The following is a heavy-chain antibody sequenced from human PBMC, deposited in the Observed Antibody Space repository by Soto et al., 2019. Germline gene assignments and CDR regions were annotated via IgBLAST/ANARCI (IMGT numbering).Heavy chain of an antibody. Sequence: KPSETLSLTCTVSGGSISSSSYYWGWIRQPPGKGLEWIGSIYYSGSTYYNPSLKSRVTISVDTSKNQFSLKLSSVTAADTAVYYCARLSPALSMDVWGQGTTVTVSS. CDR2: IYYSGST. CDR1: GGSISSSSYY. V-gene: IGHV4-39*01. J-gene: IGHJ6*02. CDR3: ARLSPALSMDV.